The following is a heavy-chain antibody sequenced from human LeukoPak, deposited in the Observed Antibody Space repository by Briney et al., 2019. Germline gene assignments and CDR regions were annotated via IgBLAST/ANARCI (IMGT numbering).Heavy chain of an antibody. D-gene: IGHD2-2*01. J-gene: IGHJ6*02. CDR2: IKEDGSDK. CDR3: ARCGYCSSTSCFYGMDV. V-gene: IGHV3-7*01. CDR1: GFSFSNAW. Sequence: PGGSPRLSCVASGFSFSNAWMTWVRQAPGKGLEWVASIKEDGSDKYYVDSVKGRFTISRDNAKNSLYLQMNSLRDEDTAVYYCARCGYCSSTSCFYGMDVWGQGTTVTVSS.